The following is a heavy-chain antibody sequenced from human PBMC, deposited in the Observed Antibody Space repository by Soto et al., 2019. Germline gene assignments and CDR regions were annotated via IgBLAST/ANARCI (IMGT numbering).Heavy chain of an antibody. CDR2: IYDNGTT. CDR3: ARVGGLYTRWYEGGFDS. J-gene: IGHJ4*02. Sequence: QVQLQESGPGLVQPSWTLSLTGAVSGGSFSRGFWWSWVRQSPGKVLEWIGEIYDNGTTNYMPSPKSRVTISVHKSKNQFSLRLRSVTAADTAVYYCARVGGLYTRWYEGGFDSWGQGTLVTVSS. V-gene: IGHV4-4*02. D-gene: IGHD2-2*01. CDR1: GGSFSRGFW.